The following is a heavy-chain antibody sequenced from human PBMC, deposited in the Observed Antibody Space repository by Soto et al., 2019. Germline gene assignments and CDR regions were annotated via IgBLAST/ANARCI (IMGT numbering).Heavy chain of an antibody. V-gene: IGHV3-23*01. D-gene: IGHD2-15*01. CDR3: AKSPHRGIVVVVAAPWYFDY. Sequence: GGSLRLSCAASGFTFSSYAMSWVRQAPGKGLEWVSAISGSGGSTYYADSVKGRFTISRDNSKNTLYLQMNSLRAEDTAVYYCAKSPHRGIVVVVAAPWYFDYWGQGTLVTVSS. CDR2: ISGSGGST. CDR1: GFTFSSYA. J-gene: IGHJ4*02.